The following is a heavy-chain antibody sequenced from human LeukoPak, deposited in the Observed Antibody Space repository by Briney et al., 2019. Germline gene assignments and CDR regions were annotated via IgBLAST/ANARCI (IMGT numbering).Heavy chain of an antibody. Sequence: SETLSLTCTVSGGSISSYCWSWIRPPPGKGLEWIGYIYYSGSTNYNPSLKSRVTISVDTSKNQFSLKLSSVTAADTAVYYCARANYYGSGSYFNFDYWGQGTLVTVSS. V-gene: IGHV4-59*01. D-gene: IGHD3-10*01. CDR1: GGSISSYC. CDR3: ARANYYGSGSYFNFDY. CDR2: IYYSGST. J-gene: IGHJ4*02.